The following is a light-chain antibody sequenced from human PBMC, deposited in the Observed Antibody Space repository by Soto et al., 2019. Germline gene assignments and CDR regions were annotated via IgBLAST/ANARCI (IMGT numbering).Light chain of an antibody. Sequence: DIVMTQSPDSLAVALGERATINCKSSESVLYSSNNKNYLGWYQQKPGQPPKLLIYWASARESGVPDRFSGSGSGTEFTLTISSLQPDDLATYYCQQYSSHWTFGQGTKVDIK. CDR3: QQYSSHWT. CDR2: WAS. J-gene: IGKJ1*01. CDR1: ESVLYSSNNKNY. V-gene: IGKV4-1*01.